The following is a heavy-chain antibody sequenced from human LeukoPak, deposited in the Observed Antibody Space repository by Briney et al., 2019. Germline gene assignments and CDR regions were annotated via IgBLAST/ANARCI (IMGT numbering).Heavy chain of an antibody. J-gene: IGHJ5*02. D-gene: IGHD6-13*01. Sequence: GGSLRLSCAASGFTLDEYAMHWVRQAPGEGLEWGSDLSWNSGSIGYADSVKGRFTISRDNAKNSLYLLMNSLRAEDTALYYCAKDGHSSSWYGDWFDPWGQGTLVTVSS. V-gene: IGHV3-9*01. CDR2: LSWNSGSI. CDR3: AKDGHSSSWYGDWFDP. CDR1: GFTLDEYA.